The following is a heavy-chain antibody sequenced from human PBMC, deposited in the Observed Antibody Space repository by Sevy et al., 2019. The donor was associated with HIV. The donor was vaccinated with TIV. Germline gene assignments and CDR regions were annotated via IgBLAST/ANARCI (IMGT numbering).Heavy chain of an antibody. CDR2: ISSSSATI. V-gene: IGHV3-48*02. J-gene: IGHJ3*02. CDR3: ARNYYDSSGYYFGGNPFDI. D-gene: IGHD3-22*01. Sequence: GGSLRLSCAASGFNFSTSSMNWLRQAPGGGLEWLSYISSSSATIYYTDSVKGRFTISRDNAKNSLYLQMTTLRDEDTAGYYCARNYYDSSGYYFGGNPFDIWGQGTMVTVSS. CDR1: GFNFSTSS.